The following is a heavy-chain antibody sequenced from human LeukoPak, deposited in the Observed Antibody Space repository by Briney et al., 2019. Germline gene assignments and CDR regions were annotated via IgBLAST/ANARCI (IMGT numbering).Heavy chain of an antibody. V-gene: IGHV3-74*01. Sequence: GGSLRLSCAASGSTFSTYWMHWVRQAPGKGLVWVSRINSDGNNTTYADSVKGRFTVSRDNAMNTLYLQMHSLRAEDTALYFCARGYGADVWGKGTMVTVSS. CDR2: INSDGNNT. CDR3: ARGYGADV. J-gene: IGHJ6*04. CDR1: GSTFSTYW.